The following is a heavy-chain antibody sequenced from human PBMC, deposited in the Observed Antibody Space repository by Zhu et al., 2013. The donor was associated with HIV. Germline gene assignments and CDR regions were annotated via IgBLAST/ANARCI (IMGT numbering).Heavy chain of an antibody. Sequence: QVQLVQSGAEVKKPGASVKVSCKASGYTFTDYYLHWVRQAPGQGLEWMGWINPNSGGTNYAQKFQGRVTMARDRSISTVYLQLSRLRSDDTAFYFCARGWSSGWLPFDYWGQGPLVTVSS. J-gene: IGHJ4*02. CDR2: INPNSGGT. CDR1: GYTFTDYY. V-gene: IGHV1-2*02. CDR3: ARGWSSGWLPFDY. D-gene: IGHD6-19*01.